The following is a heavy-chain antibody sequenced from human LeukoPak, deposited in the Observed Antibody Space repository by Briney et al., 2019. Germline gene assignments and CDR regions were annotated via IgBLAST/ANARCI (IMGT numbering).Heavy chain of an antibody. J-gene: IGHJ5*02. CDR2: IKQDGREK. Sequence: PGGSLRLSCAVSGFTFSSYWMSWVRQAPGKGLEWVANIKQDGREKNYVDSVKGRFTISRDNAKNSLYLQMDSLRAEDTAVYYCAAGGQIWISWGQGTLVTVSS. D-gene: IGHD5-18*01. V-gene: IGHV3-7*01. CDR3: AAGGQIWIS. CDR1: GFTFSSYW.